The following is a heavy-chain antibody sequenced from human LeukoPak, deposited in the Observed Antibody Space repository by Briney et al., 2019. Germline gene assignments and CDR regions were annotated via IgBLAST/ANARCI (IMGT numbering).Heavy chain of an antibody. D-gene: IGHD3-10*01. CDR2: IYHSGST. V-gene: IGHV4-38-2*02. CDR1: GYSISSGYY. J-gene: IGHJ3*02. Sequence: SETLSLTCTVSGYSISSGYYWGWIRQPPGKGLEWIGSIYHSGSTYYNPSLKSRVTISVDTSKNQFSLKLSSVTAADTAVYYCARDRLPWRITMVRGVIDAFDIWGQGTMVTVSS. CDR3: ARDRLPWRITMVRGVIDAFDI.